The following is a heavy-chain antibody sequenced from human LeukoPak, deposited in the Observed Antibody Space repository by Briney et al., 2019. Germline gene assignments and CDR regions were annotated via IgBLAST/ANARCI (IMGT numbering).Heavy chain of an antibody. V-gene: IGHV1-46*01. CDR3: ARKHSSGWYEYYFDY. CDR2: INPSGGST. CDR1: GYTFTGNY. J-gene: IGHJ4*02. Sequence: ASVKVSCKASGYTFTGNYMHWVRQAPGQGLEWMGIINPSGGSTSYAQKFQGRVTMTRDTSTSTVYMELSSLRSEDTAVYYCARKHSSGWYEYYFDYWGQGTLVTVSS. D-gene: IGHD6-19*01.